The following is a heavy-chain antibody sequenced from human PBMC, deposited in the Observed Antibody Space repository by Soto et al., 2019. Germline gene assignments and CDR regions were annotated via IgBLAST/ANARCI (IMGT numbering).Heavy chain of an antibody. CDR2: IIPIFGTA. D-gene: IGHD2-15*01. Sequence: ASVKVSCTASGGTFSSYAISWVRQAPGQGLEWMGGIIPIFGTANYAQKFQGRVTITADESTSTAYMELSSLRSEDTAVYYCARDRGSSSPFDYWGQGTQVTVCS. CDR3: ARDRGSSSPFDY. V-gene: IGHV1-69*13. J-gene: IGHJ4*02. CDR1: GGTFSSYA.